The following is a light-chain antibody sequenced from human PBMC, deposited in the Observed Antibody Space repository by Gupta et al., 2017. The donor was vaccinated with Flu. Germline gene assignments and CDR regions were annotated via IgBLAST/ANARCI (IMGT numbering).Light chain of an antibody. V-gene: IGLV2-8*01. J-gene: IGLJ2*01. Sequence: SALTQPPSASGSPGQSVTISCTGTSSDVGDYDYVSWYQQHPGKAPKLMIYEVSKRPSGVPDRFSGSKSGNTASLTVSGLQAEDEADYYCSSYAGTNNVIFGGGTKVTVL. CDR3: SSYAGTNNVI. CDR1: SSDVGDYDY. CDR2: EVS.